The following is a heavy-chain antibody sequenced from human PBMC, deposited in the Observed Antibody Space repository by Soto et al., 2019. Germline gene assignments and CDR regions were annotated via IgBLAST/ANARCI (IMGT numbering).Heavy chain of an antibody. Sequence: PSETLSLTCEFSGDSFSSANWWNWVRQPPGKGLEWIGEISHSRSANYNPSLKSRITLSVDRSKNQVSLNLTSVTAADTAVYYCARDHQYRKETWAFDLWGQGTMVTVSS. D-gene: IGHD2-2*02. CDR1: GDSFSSANW. V-gene: IGHV4-4*02. J-gene: IGHJ3*01. CDR2: ISHSRSA. CDR3: ARDHQYRKETWAFDL.